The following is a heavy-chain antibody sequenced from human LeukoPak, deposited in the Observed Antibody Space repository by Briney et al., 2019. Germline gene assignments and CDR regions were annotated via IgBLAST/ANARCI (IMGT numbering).Heavy chain of an antibody. Sequence: GGSLRLSCAASGFTFSSYAMSWVRQAPGKGLEWVSAISGSGGRTYNADSVKGRFTISRDNSKNTLYLQMNSLRGEDTAPYYCAKDQTAAAGYVDWGQGILVTVSS. CDR2: ISGSGGRT. J-gene: IGHJ4*02. D-gene: IGHD6-13*01. CDR3: AKDQTAAAGYVD. CDR1: GFTFSSYA. V-gene: IGHV3-23*01.